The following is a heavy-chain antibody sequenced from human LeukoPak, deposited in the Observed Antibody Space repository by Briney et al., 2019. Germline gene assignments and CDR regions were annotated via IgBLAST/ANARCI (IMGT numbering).Heavy chain of an antibody. D-gene: IGHD5-12*01. Sequence: GGSLRLSCAASGFTFSSYSMNWVRQAPGKGLEWVSYISSSSSTIYYADSVKGRFTISRDNAKNSLYLQVNSLRAEDTAVYYCARRGHSGYDFWFDPWGQGTLVTVSS. V-gene: IGHV3-48*04. CDR1: GFTFSSYS. J-gene: IGHJ5*02. CDR3: ARRGHSGYDFWFDP. CDR2: ISSSSSTI.